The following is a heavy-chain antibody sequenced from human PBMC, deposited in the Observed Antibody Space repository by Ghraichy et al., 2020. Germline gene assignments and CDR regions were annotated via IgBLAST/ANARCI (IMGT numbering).Heavy chain of an antibody. V-gene: IGHV4-39*01. CDR2: IYYSGST. J-gene: IGHJ5*02. CDR3: ARHEAVWFGEFHNWFDP. Sequence: SETLSLTCTVSGGSISSSSYYWGWIRQPPGKGLEWIGSIYYSGSTYYNPSLKSRVTISVDTSKNQFSLKLSSVTAADTAVYYCARHEAVWFGEFHNWFDPWGQGTLVTVSS. D-gene: IGHD3-10*01. CDR1: GGSISSSSYY.